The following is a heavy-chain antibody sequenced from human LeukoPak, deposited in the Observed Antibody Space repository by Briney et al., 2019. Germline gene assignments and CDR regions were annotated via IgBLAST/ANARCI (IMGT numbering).Heavy chain of an antibody. D-gene: IGHD6-6*01. CDR1: GGSFSGYY. V-gene: IGHV4-34*01. CDR2: IKHSGST. J-gene: IGHJ4*02. CDR3: ARDNSAARIIDY. Sequence: SETVSLTCAVYGGSFSGYYCSWIRQPPGKGLEWIGEIKHSGSTNYNPSLKSRVTISVDTSKNQFSLKLSSVTAADTAVYYCARDNSAARIIDYWGQGTLVTVSS.